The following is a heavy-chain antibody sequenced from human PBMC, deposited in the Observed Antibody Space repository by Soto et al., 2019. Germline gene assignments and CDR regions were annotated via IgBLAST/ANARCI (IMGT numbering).Heavy chain of an antibody. CDR3: ARVIPGAEAWFDP. Sequence: QVQLLQSAAEVKKPGASVKVACKASGYTFTNFGVTWVRQAPGQGLEWMGWISAYTDDPNYAQKFQGRVTMTIDTSTSTAYMDLRSLTSDDTAVYYCARVIPGAEAWFDPGGQGTLVTVSS. D-gene: IGHD2-2*01. CDR2: ISAYTDDP. J-gene: IGHJ5*02. V-gene: IGHV1-18*01. CDR1: GYTFTNFG.